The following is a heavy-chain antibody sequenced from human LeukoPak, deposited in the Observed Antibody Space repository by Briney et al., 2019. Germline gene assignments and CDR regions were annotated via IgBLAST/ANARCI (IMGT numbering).Heavy chain of an antibody. CDR2: IFHSGST. CDR3: ARVPPVGGWYGLGYYFDY. D-gene: IGHD6-19*01. J-gene: IGHJ4*02. Sequence: PSGTLSLTCAVSGYSIRNNWWSWVRQSPGKGLEWIGEIFHSGSTNYNPSLKSRVTISVDQSKSQFSLKLSSVTAADTALYYCARVPPVGGWYGLGYYFDYWGQGTLVTVSS. V-gene: IGHV4-4*02. CDR1: GYSIRNNW.